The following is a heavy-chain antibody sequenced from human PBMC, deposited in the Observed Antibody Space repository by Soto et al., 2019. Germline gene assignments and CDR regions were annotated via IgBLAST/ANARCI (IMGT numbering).Heavy chain of an antibody. CDR3: ATDYMRGADY. Sequence: QIQLVQSGAEVKKPGASVKVSCKTSGYSFISYGIHWVRQAPGQRLEWMGWINGDDGKTNYSPRFQGRVTLIWDASAGTSYMELSSLTSEDTAVYYCATDYMRGADYWGQGTLVTVSS. J-gene: IGHJ4*02. D-gene: IGHD5-12*01. CDR1: GYSFISYG. V-gene: IGHV1-3*01. CDR2: INGDDGKT.